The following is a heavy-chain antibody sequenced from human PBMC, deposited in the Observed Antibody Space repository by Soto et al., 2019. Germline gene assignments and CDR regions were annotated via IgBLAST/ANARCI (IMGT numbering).Heavy chain of an antibody. J-gene: IGHJ6*02. Sequence: QVQLVESGGGLVKPGGSLRLSCAASGFTFSDYYMSWIRQAPGKGLEWVSYISSSGSTIYYADSVKGRFTISRDNAKNSLYLQMNSLRAEDTAVYYCARDGEDIVLVPAAPPRYYCMDVWGQGTTVTVSS. CDR1: GFTFSDYY. V-gene: IGHV3-11*01. CDR2: ISSSGSTI. CDR3: ARDGEDIVLVPAAPPRYYCMDV. D-gene: IGHD2-2*01.